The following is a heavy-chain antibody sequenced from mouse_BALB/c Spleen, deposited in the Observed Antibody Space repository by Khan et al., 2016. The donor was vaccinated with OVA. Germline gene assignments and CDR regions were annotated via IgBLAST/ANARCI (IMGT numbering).Heavy chain of an antibody. CDR1: GYTFSSYY. CDR3: TRSGYGSFAY. Sequence: VQLQESGAELVKPGASVKLSCKASGYTFSSYYMYWVKQRPGQGLEWIGEINPNNGGTNFNEKFKSKAALTVDKSSTTAYMQLSSLTSEDSAVYCCTRSGYGSFAYWGQGTLVIVST. V-gene: IGHV1S81*02. D-gene: IGHD2-2*01. J-gene: IGHJ3*01. CDR2: INPNNGGT.